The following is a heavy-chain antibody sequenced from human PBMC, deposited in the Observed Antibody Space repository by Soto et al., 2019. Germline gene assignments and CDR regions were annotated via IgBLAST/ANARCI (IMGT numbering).Heavy chain of an antibody. D-gene: IGHD5-18*01. CDR3: ARVPTAVGTVTNWYFDL. CDR1: GYTFSSYH. Sequence: QVQLVQSGVEVKKPGASVKVSCKASGYTFSSYHISWVRQAPGQGLEWMGWISGYNGNTNYAQKFQGRVTMTTDTSTSTAYMALRTLGSNDTSMYYCARVPTAVGTVTNWYFDLWGRGTLVTVSS. CDR2: ISGYNGNT. V-gene: IGHV1-18*01. J-gene: IGHJ2*01.